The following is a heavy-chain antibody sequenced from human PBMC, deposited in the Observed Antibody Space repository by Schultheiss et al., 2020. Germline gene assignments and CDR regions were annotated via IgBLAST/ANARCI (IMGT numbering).Heavy chain of an antibody. J-gene: IGHJ4*02. CDR3: ARVRGTVTTARYFDY. CDR1: GGSISSSSYY. Sequence: SETLSLTCTVSGGSISSSSYYWGWIRQPPGKGLEWIGSIYYSGSTYYNPSLKSRVTISVDTSKNQFSLKLSSVTAADTAVYYCARVRGTVTTARYFDYWGQGTLVTVSS. CDR2: IYYSGST. D-gene: IGHD4-17*01. V-gene: IGHV4-39*01.